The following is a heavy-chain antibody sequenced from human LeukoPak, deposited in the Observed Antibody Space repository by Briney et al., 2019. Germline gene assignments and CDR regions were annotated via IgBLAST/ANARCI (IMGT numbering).Heavy chain of an antibody. CDR3: AREGRWRYDILTGYFDY. CDR2: ISSSSSYI. V-gene: IGHV3-21*01. Sequence: PGGSLRLSCAASGFTFSSYSMNWVRQAPGKGLEWVSSISSSSSYIYYADSVKGRFTISRDNANNSLFLQMDSLTAEDTAVYYCAREGRWRYDILTGYFDYWGQGILVTVSS. D-gene: IGHD3-9*01. CDR1: GFTFSSYS. J-gene: IGHJ4*02.